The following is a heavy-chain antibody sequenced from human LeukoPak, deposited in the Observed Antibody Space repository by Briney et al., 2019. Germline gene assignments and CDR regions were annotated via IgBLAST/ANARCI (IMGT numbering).Heavy chain of an antibody. D-gene: IGHD2-2*01. Sequence: SETLSLTCAIYGGSFSGYYWSWIRQSPGKGLEWIGEINHSGSTNYNPSPKSRVTISVDTSKNQFSLKLSSVTAADTAVYYCARIVVVPAAMRGYYYDYGMDVWGKGTTITVSS. V-gene: IGHV4-34*01. CDR1: GGSFSGYY. CDR2: INHSGST. J-gene: IGHJ6*04. CDR3: ARIVVVPAAMRGYYYDYGMDV.